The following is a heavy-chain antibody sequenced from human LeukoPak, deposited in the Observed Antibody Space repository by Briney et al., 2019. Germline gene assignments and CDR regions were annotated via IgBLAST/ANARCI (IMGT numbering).Heavy chain of an antibody. Sequence: PSETLSLTGAVYGGSFSGYYWSWIRQPPGKGLEWIGEINHSGSTNYNPSLKSRVTISVDTSKNQFSLKLSSVTAADTAVYYCARGTRPHYYDSSGFGWFDPWGQGTLVTVSS. CDR1: GGSFSGYY. CDR2: INHSGST. CDR3: ARGTRPHYYDSSGFGWFDP. V-gene: IGHV4-34*01. D-gene: IGHD3-22*01. J-gene: IGHJ5*02.